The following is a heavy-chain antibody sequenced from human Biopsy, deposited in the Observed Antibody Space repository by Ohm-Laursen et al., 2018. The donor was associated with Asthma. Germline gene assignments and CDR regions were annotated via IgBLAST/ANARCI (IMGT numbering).Heavy chain of an antibody. Sequence: GASVKVSCKASGYTFIHFAIHWVRQAPGQRLEWMGWINAGNGNTKYSQKFQGRVTITRGTSASTAYMDLSSLRSEDTAVYYCARTYYDFLTGQVNDAFAMWGQGTMVTVSS. D-gene: IGHD3-9*01. CDR2: INAGNGNT. CDR1: GYTFIHFA. V-gene: IGHV1-3*01. J-gene: IGHJ3*02. CDR3: ARTYYDFLTGQVNDAFAM.